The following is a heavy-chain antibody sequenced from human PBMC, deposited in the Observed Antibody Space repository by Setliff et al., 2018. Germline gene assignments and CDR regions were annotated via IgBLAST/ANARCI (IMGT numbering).Heavy chain of an antibody. CDR3: ARASSGWYSAYYYYYYMDV. D-gene: IGHD6-19*01. Sequence: SETLSLTCTASGGSVNSGYDNWNWLRQPAGKGLEWIGHINRRGSTNFTPSLKSRVTISLGTSKNQFSLNLTSVTAADTAVYYCARASSGWYSAYYYYYYMDVWGKGTTVTVSS. CDR1: GGSVNSGYDN. CDR2: INRRGST. J-gene: IGHJ6*03. V-gene: IGHV4-61*09.